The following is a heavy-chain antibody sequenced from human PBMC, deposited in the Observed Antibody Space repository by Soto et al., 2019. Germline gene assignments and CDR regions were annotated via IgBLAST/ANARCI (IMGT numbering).Heavy chain of an antibody. D-gene: IGHD2-15*01. CDR3: ARGPFFACSGDSCYSW. Sequence: GGSLRLSCAASGFTFSSYAMSWVRQAPGKGLEWVSAISGSGGYTYYADSVKGRFTISRDNSKNTLYLQMNSLRSEDTAVYYCARGPFFACSGDSCYSWWGQGTLVTVSS. V-gene: IGHV3-23*01. CDR1: GFTFSSYA. J-gene: IGHJ4*02. CDR2: ISGSGGYT.